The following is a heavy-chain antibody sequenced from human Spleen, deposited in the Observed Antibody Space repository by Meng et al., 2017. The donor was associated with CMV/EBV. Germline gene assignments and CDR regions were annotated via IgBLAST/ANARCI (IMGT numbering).Heavy chain of an antibody. D-gene: IGHD2-2*01. CDR3: ARLNNQPCFSTSCYLTYGGAGVDY. Sequence: MHWVRQAPGQGLEWVSRIDTDGNNTTYADSVKGRFTISRDNARNTLYLQLNSLRAEDTAVYYCARLNNQPCFSTSCYLTYGGAGVDYWGQGTLVTVSS. CDR2: IDTDGNNT. J-gene: IGHJ4*02. V-gene: IGHV3-74*01.